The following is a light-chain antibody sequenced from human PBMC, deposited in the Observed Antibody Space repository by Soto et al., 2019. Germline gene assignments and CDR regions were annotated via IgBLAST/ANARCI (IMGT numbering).Light chain of an antibody. CDR3: QQYNNWPPIT. CDR2: GAS. J-gene: IGKJ5*01. Sequence: EIVMTQSPVTLSVSPGEGATLSCRASQSVSSNLAWYQQKPGQTPRLLIYGASTRATRVPARFSGSGSGTEFTLIISSLQSEDFAVYYCQQYNNWPPITFGQGTRLEIK. V-gene: IGKV3-15*01. CDR1: QSVSSN.